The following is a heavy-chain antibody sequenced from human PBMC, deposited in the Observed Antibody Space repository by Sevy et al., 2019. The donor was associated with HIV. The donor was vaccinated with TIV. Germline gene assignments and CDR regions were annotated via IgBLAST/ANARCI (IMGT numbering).Heavy chain of an antibody. CDR3: ARRQASYSSSSAYLGYYYYGMDV. CDR2: IYPGDSDT. CDR1: GYSFTSYW. Sequence: GESLKISCKGSGYSFTSYWIGWVRQMPGKGLEWMGIIYPGDSDTRYSPSFQGQVTISADKSISTAYRQWSSLKASDTAMYYCARRQASYSSSSAYLGYYYYGMDVWGQGTTVTVSS. J-gene: IGHJ6*02. D-gene: IGHD6-6*01. V-gene: IGHV5-51*01.